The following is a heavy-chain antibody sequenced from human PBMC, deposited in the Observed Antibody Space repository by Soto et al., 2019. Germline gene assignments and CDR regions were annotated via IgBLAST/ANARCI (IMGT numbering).Heavy chain of an antibody. CDR3: AKDKIAVAGTEGFYFDY. J-gene: IGHJ4*02. CDR2: ISGSGGST. D-gene: IGHD6-19*01. V-gene: IGHV3-23*01. Sequence: EVQLLESGGGLVQPGGSLRLSCAASGFTFSSYAMSWVRQAPGKGLEWVSAISGSGGSTYYAASVKGRFTISRDNSKNTLDLQMNSLRAEDTAVYYCAKDKIAVAGTEGFYFDYWGQGTLVTGSS. CDR1: GFTFSSYA.